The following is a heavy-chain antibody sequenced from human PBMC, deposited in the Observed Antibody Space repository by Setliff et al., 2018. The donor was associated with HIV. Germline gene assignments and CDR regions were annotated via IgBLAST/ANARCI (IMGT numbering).Heavy chain of an antibody. V-gene: IGHV3-48*03. CDR1: GFTFSSYE. D-gene: IGHD2-15*01. J-gene: IGHJ4*02. CDR3: ARGCVGGNCYSPTGDY. Sequence: GGSLRLSCAASGFTFSSYEMNWVRQAPGKGLEWVSYFDSSASTIKYADSVKGRFTISRDNAKNSLFLQMNSLRAEDTAVYYCARGCVGGNCYSPTGDYWGQGTLVTVSS. CDR2: FDSSASTI.